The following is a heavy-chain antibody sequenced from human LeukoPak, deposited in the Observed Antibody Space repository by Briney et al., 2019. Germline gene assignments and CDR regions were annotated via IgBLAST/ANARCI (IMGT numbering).Heavy chain of an antibody. J-gene: IGHJ4*02. CDR2: INPNSGGT. Sequence: ASVKVSCKASGYTFTGYYMHWVRQAPGQGLEWMGWINPNSGGTNYAQKFQGRVTVTRDTSISTAYMELSRLRSDDTAVYYCARDRHCINGVCYLRFFDYWGQGTLVTVSS. CDR3: ARDRHCINGVCYLRFFDY. V-gene: IGHV1-2*02. D-gene: IGHD2-8*01. CDR1: GYTFTGYY.